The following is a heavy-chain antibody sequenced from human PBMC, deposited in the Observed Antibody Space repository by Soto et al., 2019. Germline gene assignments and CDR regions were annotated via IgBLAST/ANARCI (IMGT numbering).Heavy chain of an antibody. V-gene: IGHV4-59*01. J-gene: IGHJ5*02. CDR1: GGSISSYY. D-gene: IGHD3-3*01. Sequence: PSETLSLTCTVSGGSISSYYWSWIRQPPGKGLEWIGYIYYSGSTNYNPSLKSRVTISVDTSKNQFSLKLSSVTAADTAVFYCARYGGDYDFWSGYYNWFDPWGQGTLVTVS. CDR3: ARYGGDYDFWSGYYNWFDP. CDR2: IYYSGST.